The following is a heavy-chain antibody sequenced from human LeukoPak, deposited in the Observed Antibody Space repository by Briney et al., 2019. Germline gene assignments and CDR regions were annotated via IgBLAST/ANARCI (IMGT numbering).Heavy chain of an antibody. D-gene: IGHD3-10*01. J-gene: IGHJ5*02. Sequence: SETLSLTCAVYGGSFSGYYWSWIRQPPGKGLEWIGEINHSGSTNYNPSLKSRVTISVDTSKNQFSLKLSSVTAADTAVYYCARDGRGLPYYYGSGSYLKNWLDPWGQGTLVTVSS. CDR2: INHSGST. CDR1: GGSFSGYY. CDR3: ARDGRGLPYYYGSGSYLKNWLDP. V-gene: IGHV4-34*01.